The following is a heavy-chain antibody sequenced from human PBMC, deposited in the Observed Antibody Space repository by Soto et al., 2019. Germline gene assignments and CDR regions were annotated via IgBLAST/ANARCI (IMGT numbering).Heavy chain of an antibody. CDR3: ARGGVMVRGVIPLFDY. V-gene: IGHV1-46*03. D-gene: IGHD3-10*01. CDR1: GYTFTSYY. J-gene: IGHJ4*02. Sequence: VSVKVSCKASGYTFTSYYMHWVRQAPGQGLEWMGIINPSGGSTSYAQKFQGRVTMTRDTSTSTVYMELSSLRSEDTAVYYCARGGVMVRGVIPLFDYWGQGTLVTVSS. CDR2: INPSGGST.